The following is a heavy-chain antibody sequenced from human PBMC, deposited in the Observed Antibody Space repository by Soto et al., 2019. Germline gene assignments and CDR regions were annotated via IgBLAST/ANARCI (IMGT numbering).Heavy chain of an antibody. CDR2: MNPNSGNT. J-gene: IGHJ6*03. Sequence: ASVKVSCKASGYTFTSYDINWVRQATGQGLEWMGWMNPNSGNTGYAQKFKGRVTMTRNTSISTAYMELSSLRSEDTAVYYCARGGSLPYYYYYYMDVWGKGTTVTVSS. V-gene: IGHV1-8*01. CDR1: GYTFTSYD. CDR3: ARGGSLPYYYYYYMDV.